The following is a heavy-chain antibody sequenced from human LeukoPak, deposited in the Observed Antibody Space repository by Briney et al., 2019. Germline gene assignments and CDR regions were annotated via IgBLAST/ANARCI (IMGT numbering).Heavy chain of an antibody. J-gene: IGHJ6*02. D-gene: IGHD4-17*01. Sequence: SETLSLTCAVYGGSFSGYYWSWIRQPPGKGLEWIGEINHSGSTNYNPSLKSRVTISVDTSKNRFSLKLSSVTAADTAVYYCASSGETTVTTYYYYGMDVWGQGTTVTVSS. CDR3: ASSGETTVTTYYYYGMDV. CDR2: INHSGST. V-gene: IGHV4-34*01. CDR1: GGSFSGYY.